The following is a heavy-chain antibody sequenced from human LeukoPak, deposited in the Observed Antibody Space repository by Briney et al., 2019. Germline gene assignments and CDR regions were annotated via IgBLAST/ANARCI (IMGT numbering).Heavy chain of an antibody. J-gene: IGHJ5*02. V-gene: IGHV4-59*01. CDR1: GGSISSYY. CDR3: ARAYSGDWFDP. Sequence: SETLSLTCTASGGSISSYYWSWIRQPPGKGLEWIGYIYYSGSTNYNPSLKSRVTISVDTSKNQFSLKLSSVTAADTAVYYCARAYSGDWFDPWGQGTLVTVSS. CDR2: IYYSGST. D-gene: IGHD1-26*01.